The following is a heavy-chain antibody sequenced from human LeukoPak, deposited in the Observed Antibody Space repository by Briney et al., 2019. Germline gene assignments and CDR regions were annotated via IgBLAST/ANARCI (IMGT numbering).Heavy chain of an antibody. V-gene: IGHV3-53*01. CDR2: IYSGGST. CDR1: GFTFSSYS. D-gene: IGHD6-6*01. CDR3: ARDHGSSSSDYYYMDV. J-gene: IGHJ6*03. Sequence: GGSLRLSCAASGFTFSSYSMNWVRQAPGKGLEWVSVIYSGGSTYYADSVKGRFTISRDNSKNTLYLQMNSLRAEDTAVYYCARDHGSSSSDYYYMDVWGKGTTVTVSS.